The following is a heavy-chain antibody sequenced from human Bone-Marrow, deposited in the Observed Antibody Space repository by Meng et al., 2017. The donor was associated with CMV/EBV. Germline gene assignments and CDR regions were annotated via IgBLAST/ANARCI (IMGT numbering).Heavy chain of an antibody. V-gene: IGHV3-23*01. D-gene: IGHD4-11*01. CDR2: ISGSGGST. CDR3: AKDLLTTIDD. Sequence: GESLKISCAASGFTYDDFGMTWVRQAPGKGLEWVSAISGSGGSTYYADSVKGRFTISRDNSKNTLYLQMNSLRAEDTAVYYCAKDLLTTIDDWGQGTLVTVSS. J-gene: IGHJ4*02. CDR1: GFTYDDFG.